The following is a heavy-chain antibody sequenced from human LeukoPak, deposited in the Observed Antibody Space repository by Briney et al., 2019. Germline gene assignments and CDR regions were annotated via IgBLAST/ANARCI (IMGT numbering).Heavy chain of an antibody. CDR1: GGSISSGAYY. CDR3: ARRGDVVFLGSYYMDV. D-gene: IGHD3-3*01. J-gene: IGHJ6*03. Sequence: SETLSLTCTVSGGSISSGAYYWSWIRQPAGKGLEWIGRIYTSGSTDYNPSLKSRVTISLDTSKNQFSLNLSSMTAADTAVYYCARRGDVVFLGSYYMDVWGKGTTVTVSS. CDR2: IYTSGST. V-gene: IGHV4-61*02.